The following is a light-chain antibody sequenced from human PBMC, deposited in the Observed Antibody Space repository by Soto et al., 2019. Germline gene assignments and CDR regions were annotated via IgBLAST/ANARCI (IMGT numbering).Light chain of an antibody. CDR2: QAS. Sequence: DIQMTQSPSTLSASVGDRVTITCWASQSISSWLAWYQQKPGKAPKLLIYQASSLESGVPSRFSGSGSGTEFTLTVSSLQPDDFATYYCQHYNNFPLTFGGGTKVEIK. J-gene: IGKJ4*01. CDR3: QHYNNFPLT. CDR1: QSISSW. V-gene: IGKV1-5*03.